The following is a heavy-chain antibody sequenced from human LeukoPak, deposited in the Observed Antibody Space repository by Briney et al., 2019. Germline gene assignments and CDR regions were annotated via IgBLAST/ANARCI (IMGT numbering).Heavy chain of an antibody. CDR1: GYPFTAYY. V-gene: IGHV1-2*02. CDR2: LNPHSGGT. CDR3: ARYYYDSSGYYYFDY. D-gene: IGHD3-22*01. Sequence: WASVKVSCKASGYPFTAYYIHWVRQAPGQGLEWMGWLNPHSGGTNYAQKFQGRVTMTRDTSISTAYMELSRLRSDDTAVYYCARYYYDSSGYYYFDYWGQGTLVTVSS. J-gene: IGHJ4*02.